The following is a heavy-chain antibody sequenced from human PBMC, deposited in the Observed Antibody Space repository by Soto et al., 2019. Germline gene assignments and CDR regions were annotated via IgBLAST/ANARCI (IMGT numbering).Heavy chain of an antibody. J-gene: IGHJ4*02. V-gene: IGHV4-34*01. CDR3: AREDGLMDY. Sequence: ETLSLTCAVYGGSFSGYYWSWIRQPPGKGLEWIGEINHSGSTNYNPSLKSRVTISVDTSKNQFSLKLSSVTAADTAVYYCAREDGLMDYWGQGTLVTVSS. CDR1: GGSFSGYY. CDR2: INHSGST. D-gene: IGHD2-15*01.